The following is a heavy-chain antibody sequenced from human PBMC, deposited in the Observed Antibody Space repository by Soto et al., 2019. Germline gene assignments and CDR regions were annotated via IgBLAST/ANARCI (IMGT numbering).Heavy chain of an antibody. CDR1: VFTFTNYA. CDR2: LPGTGSAT. D-gene: IGHD3-3*01. Sequence: GFPRLSCAASVFTFTNYAMTWARQAPGKGLEWVSGLPGTGSATYYADSVKGRFTISRDTSMNTLYLQMNSLGAEDTAVYYCAKANRDFWSGYYGYYYYGLDVWGQGTTVTVSS. J-gene: IGHJ6*02. CDR3: AKANRDFWSGYYGYYYYGLDV. V-gene: IGHV3-23*01.